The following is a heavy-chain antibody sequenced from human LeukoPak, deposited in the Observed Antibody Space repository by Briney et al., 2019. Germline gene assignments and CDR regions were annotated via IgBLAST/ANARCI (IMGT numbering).Heavy chain of an antibody. CDR3: AKGTDYYDSSGYSYFAN. CDR1: GFTFSSYA. V-gene: IGHV3-23*01. Sequence: GGSLRLSCAASGFTFSSYAMSWVRQAPGKGLEWVSAISGSGGSTYYADSVKGRFTISRDNSKNTLYLQMNSLRAEDTAVYYCAKGTDYYDSSGYSYFANWGQGTLVTVSS. J-gene: IGHJ4*02. CDR2: ISGSGGST. D-gene: IGHD3-22*01.